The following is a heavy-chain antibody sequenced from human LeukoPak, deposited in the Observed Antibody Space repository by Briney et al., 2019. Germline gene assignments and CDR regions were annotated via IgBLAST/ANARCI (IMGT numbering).Heavy chain of an antibody. CDR2: IYYSGST. Sequence: DPSETLSLTCTVFGGSISSYYWSWIRHPPGKGLEWIWSIYYSGSTYYNPSLKSRVTISVDTSKNQFSLKLSSVTAADTAVYYCARHALDGNDDAFDIWGQGTMVTVSS. D-gene: IGHD1-1*01. CDR3: ARHALDGNDDAFDI. V-gene: IGHV4-59*05. CDR1: GGSISSYY. J-gene: IGHJ3*02.